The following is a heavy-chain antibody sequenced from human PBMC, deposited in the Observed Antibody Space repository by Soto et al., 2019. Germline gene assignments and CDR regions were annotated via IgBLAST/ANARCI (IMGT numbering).Heavy chain of an antibody. V-gene: IGHV2-5*02. CDR2: IYWDDDK. J-gene: IGHJ4*02. D-gene: IGHD3-10*01. CDR3: AHHPYYGLGSYSFDY. CDR1: GFSLSTSGVG. Sequence: QITLKESGPTLVKPTQTLTLTCTFSGFSLSTSGVGVGGIRQPPGKALEWLAVIYWDDDKRYSPALKSRLTITKDTSKNQVVLTMTNMDPVDTATYFCAHHPYYGLGSYSFDYWGQGTLVTVSS.